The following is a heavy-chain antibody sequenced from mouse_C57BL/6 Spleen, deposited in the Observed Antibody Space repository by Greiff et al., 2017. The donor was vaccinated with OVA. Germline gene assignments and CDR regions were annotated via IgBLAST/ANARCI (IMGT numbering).Heavy chain of an antibody. D-gene: IGHD4-1*01. CDR1: GYSITSGYY. Sequence: EVQLQESGPGLVKPSQSLSLTCSVTGYSITSGYYWNWIRQFPGNKLEWMGYISYDGSNNYNPSLKNRISITRDTSKKQFFLKLNSVTTEDTATYYCARDDANWGYFYVWGTGTTVTVSS. V-gene: IGHV3-6*01. CDR3: ARDDANWGYFYV. CDR2: ISYDGSN. J-gene: IGHJ1*03.